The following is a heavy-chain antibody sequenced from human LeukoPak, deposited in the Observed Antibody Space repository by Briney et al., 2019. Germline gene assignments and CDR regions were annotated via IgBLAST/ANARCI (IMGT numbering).Heavy chain of an antibody. CDR2: IYPGDSDT. CDR3: ARPVVPAALNAFDI. CDR1: GYSFTSYW. D-gene: IGHD2-2*01. Sequence: GESLKISCKGSGYSFTSYWIGWVRPMPGKGLEWMRIIYPGDSDTRYSPSFQGQVTISADKSISTAYLQWSSLKASDTAMYYCARPVVPAALNAFDIWGQGTMATVSS. J-gene: IGHJ3*02. V-gene: IGHV5-51*01.